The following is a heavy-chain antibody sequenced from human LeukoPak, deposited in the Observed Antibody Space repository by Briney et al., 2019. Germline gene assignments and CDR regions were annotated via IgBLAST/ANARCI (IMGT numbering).Heavy chain of an antibody. CDR3: AKDRRLAAFDY. J-gene: IGHJ4*02. V-gene: IGHV3-23*01. CDR2: ITGRGEHI. D-gene: IGHD6-25*01. CDR1: GSTFSSYG. Sequence: GGSLRLSCTASGSTFSSYGMNWVRQAPGKGLEWVSGITGRGEHIFYAGSVKGRFTISRDNSKNTLYLQMNSLRVEDTAVYYCAKDRRLAAFDYGGQGTLVTVSS.